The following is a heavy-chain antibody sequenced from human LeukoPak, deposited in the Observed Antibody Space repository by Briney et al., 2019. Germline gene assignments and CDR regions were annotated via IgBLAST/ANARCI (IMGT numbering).Heavy chain of an antibody. J-gene: IGHJ6*03. CDR3: ARDRGNSGYDFVFYYYYYMDV. V-gene: IGHV3-43*01. CDR2: ISWDGGST. D-gene: IGHD5-12*01. Sequence: GGSLRLSCAASGFTFDDYTMHWVRQAPGKGLEWVSLISWDGGSTYSADSVKGRFTISRDNSKNSLYLQMNSLRAEDTAVYYCARDRGNSGYDFVFYYYYYMDVWGKGTTVTISS. CDR1: GFTFDDYT.